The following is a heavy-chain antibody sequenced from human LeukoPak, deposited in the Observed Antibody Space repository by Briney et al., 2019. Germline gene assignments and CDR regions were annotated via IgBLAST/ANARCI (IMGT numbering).Heavy chain of an antibody. CDR3: ARKKLVDTDSIMVYYYYAMDV. Sequence: PGRSLRLSCAASGFTFSSYGMHWVRQAPGKGLEWVAVIWYDGSNKYYADSVKGRFTISRDNSKNTLYLQMNSLRAEDTAVYYCARKKLVDTDSIMVYYYYAMDVWGQGTTVTVSS. CDR1: GFTFSSYG. D-gene: IGHD5-18*01. CDR2: IWYDGSNK. V-gene: IGHV3-33*01. J-gene: IGHJ6*02.